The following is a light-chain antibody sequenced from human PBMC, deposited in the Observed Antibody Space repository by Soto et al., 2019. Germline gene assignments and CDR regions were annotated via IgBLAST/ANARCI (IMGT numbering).Light chain of an antibody. Sequence: QSVLTQPAPVSGSPGQSITISLTGTSSDVGGYNYVSWHQQHPGKAPKVMIYEVSNRPSGVSNRFSGSKSGNTASLTISGLQAEDYADYYCSSYTSISTLVFGTGTKVNVL. CDR1: SSDVGGYNY. V-gene: IGLV2-14*03. J-gene: IGLJ1*01. CDR2: EVS. CDR3: SSYTSISTLV.